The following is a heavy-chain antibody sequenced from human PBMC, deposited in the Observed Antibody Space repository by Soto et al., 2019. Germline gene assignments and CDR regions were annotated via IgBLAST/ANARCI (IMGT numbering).Heavy chain of an antibody. CDR2: IYATGTT. D-gene: IGHD1-1*01. J-gene: IGHJ5*02. CDR3: VRDGTKTLRDWFDP. CDR1: GASISGFY. V-gene: IGHV4-4*07. Sequence: QVQLQESGPGLVKPSETLSLTCTVSGASISGFYWSWIRKSAGKGLEWIGSIYATGTTDYNPSLKSRVMMSVDTSKKQLSLKWRSVTAAGTAVYYCVRDGTKTLRDWFDPWGQGISVTVSS.